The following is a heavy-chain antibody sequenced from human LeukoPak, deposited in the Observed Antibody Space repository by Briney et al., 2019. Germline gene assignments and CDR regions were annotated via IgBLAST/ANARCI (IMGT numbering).Heavy chain of an antibody. CDR3: ARAVTIFVDRSYWFDP. V-gene: IGHV1-69*05. Sequence: GASVKVSCKASGGTFSSYAISWVRQAPGQGLEWMGGIIPIFGTANYAQKFQGRVTITTDESTSTAYMELSSLRSEDTAVYYCARAVTIFVDRSYWFDPWGQGTLVTVSS. CDR2: IIPIFGTA. D-gene: IGHD3-3*01. CDR1: GGTFSSYA. J-gene: IGHJ5*02.